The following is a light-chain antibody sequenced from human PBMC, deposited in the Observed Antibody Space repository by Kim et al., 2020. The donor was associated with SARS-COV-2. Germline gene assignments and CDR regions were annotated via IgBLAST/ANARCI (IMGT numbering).Light chain of an antibody. CDR3: QQRSNWPPKMYT. CDR1: QSVSSY. V-gene: IGKV3-11*01. CDR2: DAS. J-gene: IGKJ2*01. Sequence: PGERATRSCRASQSVSSYLAWYQQKPGQAPRLLIYDASNRATGIPARFSGSGSGTDFTLTISSLEPEDFAVYYCQQRSNWPPKMYTFGQGTKLEI.